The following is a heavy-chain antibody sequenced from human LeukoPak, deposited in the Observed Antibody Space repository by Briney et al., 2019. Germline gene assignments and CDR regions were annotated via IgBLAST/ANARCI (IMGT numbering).Heavy chain of an antibody. Sequence: GGSPRLSCAASGFTFSSYWMSWVRQAPGKGLEWVANIKQDGSEKYYVDSVKGRFTISRDNAKNSLYLQMNSLRAEDTAVYYCARNAYYYYYGMDVWGQGTTVTVSS. V-gene: IGHV3-7*01. CDR2: IKQDGSEK. CDR3: ARNAYYYYYGMDV. CDR1: GFTFSSYW. J-gene: IGHJ6*02.